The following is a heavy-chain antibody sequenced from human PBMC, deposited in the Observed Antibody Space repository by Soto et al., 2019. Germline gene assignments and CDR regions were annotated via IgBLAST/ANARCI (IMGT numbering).Heavy chain of an antibody. V-gene: IGHV1-69*13. CDR1: GGTFSSYA. CDR2: IIPIFGTA. CDR3: ARNTDCSSTSCYRRYYGMDV. D-gene: IGHD2-2*01. J-gene: IGHJ6*04. Sequence: SVKVSCKASGGTFSSYAISWVRQAPGQGLEWMGGIIPIFGTANYAQKSQGRVTITADESTSTAYMELSSLRSEDTAVYYCARNTDCSSTSCYRRYYGMDVWGEGTTVTVPS.